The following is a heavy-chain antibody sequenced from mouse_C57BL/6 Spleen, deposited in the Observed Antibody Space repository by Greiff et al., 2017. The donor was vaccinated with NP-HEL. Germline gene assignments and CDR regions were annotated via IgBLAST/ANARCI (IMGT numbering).Heavy chain of an antibody. CDR3: TRGKGLWFAD. CDR1: GYTFTDYE. Sequence: QVQLQQSGAELVRPGASVTLSCKASGYTFTDYEMHWVKQTPVHGLEWIGAIDPETGGTAYNQKFKGKAILTADKSSSTAYMELRSLTSEDSAVYYCTRGKGLWFADWGQGTLVTVSA. J-gene: IGHJ3*01. CDR2: IDPETGGT. V-gene: IGHV1-15*01.